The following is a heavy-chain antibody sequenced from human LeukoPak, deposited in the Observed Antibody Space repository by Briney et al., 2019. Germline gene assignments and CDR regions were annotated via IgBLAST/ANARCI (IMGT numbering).Heavy chain of an antibody. CDR2: INPNSGGT. Sequence: ASVKVSCKASGYTFTGYYMHWVRQAPGQGLEWMGWINPNSGGTNYAQKFQGWVTMTRDTSISTAYVELSRLRSDDTAVYYCARDGGYCSSTSCSEYFDYWGQGTLVTVSS. CDR1: GYTFTGYY. J-gene: IGHJ4*02. V-gene: IGHV1-2*04. D-gene: IGHD2-2*01. CDR3: ARDGGYCSSTSCSEYFDY.